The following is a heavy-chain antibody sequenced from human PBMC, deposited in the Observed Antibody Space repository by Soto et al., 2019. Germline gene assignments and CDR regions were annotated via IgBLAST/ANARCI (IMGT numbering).Heavy chain of an antibody. Sequence: ASVKVSCKASGYTFTSYDINWVRQATGQGFEYLGWMNPNSGNTGYVKKFQGRATISLDTSENQFSLKVRSVTAADTAVYYCARLGRYYQAFDSWGQGTLVTVSS. J-gene: IGHJ4*02. V-gene: IGHV1-8*01. CDR1: GYTFTSYD. CDR2: MNPNSGNT. CDR3: ARLGRYYQAFDS. D-gene: IGHD3-22*01.